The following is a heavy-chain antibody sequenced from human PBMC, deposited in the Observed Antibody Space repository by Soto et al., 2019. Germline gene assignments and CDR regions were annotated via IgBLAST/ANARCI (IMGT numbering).Heavy chain of an antibody. Sequence: GKGLEWIGDIYHSGSTYYTPSLKSRVTISVDRSKNPLSLKLSSVTAADTAVYYCARDGYHCISTSRPPSCFHPWDQAPL. D-gene: IGHD2-2*01. V-gene: IGHV4-30-2*01. CDR3: ARDGYHCISTSRPPSCFHP. CDR2: IYHSGST. J-gene: IGHJ5*02.